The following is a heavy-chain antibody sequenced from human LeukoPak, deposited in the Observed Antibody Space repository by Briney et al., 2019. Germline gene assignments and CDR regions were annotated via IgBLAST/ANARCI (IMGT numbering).Heavy chain of an antibody. Sequence: PGRSLRLSCAASGFTFNTYGMNWVRQAPGKGLEWVAVISYDGNSKYYSGSAKGRFTISRDNSKNTLYLQMNSLRPEDTAVYYCANGDPGPADHPMNDYYYSLDVWGQGTTVIVSS. CDR1: GFTFNTYG. D-gene: IGHD2-2*01. J-gene: IGHJ6*02. V-gene: IGHV3-30*18. CDR3: ANGDPGPADHPMNDYYYSLDV. CDR2: ISYDGNSK.